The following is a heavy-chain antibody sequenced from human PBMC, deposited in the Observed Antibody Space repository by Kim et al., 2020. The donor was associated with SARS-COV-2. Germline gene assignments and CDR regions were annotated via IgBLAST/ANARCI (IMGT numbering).Heavy chain of an antibody. V-gene: IGHV3-30*04. CDR1: GFTFSSYA. CDR2: ISYDGSNK. Sequence: GGSLRLSCAASGFTFSSYAMHWVRQAPGKGLEWVAVISYDGSNKYYADSVKGRFTISRDNSKNTLYLQMNSLRAEDTAVYYCARHTAFVVVITSHFDYWG. J-gene: IGHJ4*01. D-gene: IGHD3-22*01. CDR3: ARHTAFVVVITSHFDY.